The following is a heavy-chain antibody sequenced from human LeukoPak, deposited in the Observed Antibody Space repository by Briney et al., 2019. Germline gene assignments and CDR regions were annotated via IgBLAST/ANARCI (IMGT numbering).Heavy chain of an antibody. V-gene: IGHV3-30*02. D-gene: IGHD2-21*02. CDR3: AKGSMCGGDCYYFDN. J-gene: IGHJ4*02. CDR1: GFTFSSYG. Sequence: GGSLRLSCAASGFTFSSYGMHWVRQAPGKGLEWVAGIRSDGGTTYCADSVKGRFTISRDNSKNTLYLQMNSLRAEDTAVYYCAKGSMCGGDCYYFDNWGQGTLVTVSS. CDR2: IRSDGGTT.